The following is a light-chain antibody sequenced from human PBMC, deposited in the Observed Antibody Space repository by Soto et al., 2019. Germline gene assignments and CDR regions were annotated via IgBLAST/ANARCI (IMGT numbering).Light chain of an antibody. V-gene: IGLV8-61*01. CDR3: VLYMGSGIGV. CDR1: SGSVSTSYY. Sequence: QTVVTQEPSFSVSPGGTVTLTCGLSSGSVSTSYYPSWYQQTPGQSPRTLIYNTNTRSSGVPDRFSGSILGNKAALTITGAQADDESHYYCVLYMGSGIGVFGGGTKLTV. CDR2: NTN. J-gene: IGLJ2*01.